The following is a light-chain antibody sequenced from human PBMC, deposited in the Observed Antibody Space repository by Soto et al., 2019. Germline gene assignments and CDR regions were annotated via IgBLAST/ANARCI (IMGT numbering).Light chain of an antibody. CDR3: QQRNSWPLT. Sequence: VLTQSPDTLSLSPGERATLSCRASQDVGKFLVWYHQKPGLSPSLVIYEASKRATDIPDRFSGSWSGTAFTLTISRLEPEDVGFYYCQQRNSWPLTFGGGTKVELK. CDR1: QDVGKF. CDR2: EAS. J-gene: IGKJ4*01. V-gene: IGKV3-11*01.